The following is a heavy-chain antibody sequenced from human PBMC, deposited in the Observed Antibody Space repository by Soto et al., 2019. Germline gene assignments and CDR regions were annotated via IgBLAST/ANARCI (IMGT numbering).Heavy chain of an antibody. Sequence: PSETLSLTCTVSGGSISSYYWSWIRQPPGKGLEWIGYIYYSGSTNYNPSLKSRVTISVDTSKNQFSLKLSSVTAADTAVYYCARARGQWLVRGRVYFDYWGQGTLVT. CDR2: IYYSGST. CDR1: GGSISSYY. J-gene: IGHJ4*02. V-gene: IGHV4-59*01. D-gene: IGHD6-19*01. CDR3: ARARGQWLVRGRVYFDY.